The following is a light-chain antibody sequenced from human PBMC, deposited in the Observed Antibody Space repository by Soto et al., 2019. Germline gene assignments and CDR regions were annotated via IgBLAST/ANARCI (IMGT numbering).Light chain of an antibody. V-gene: IGLV2-8*01. CDR1: SSDVGGYNY. CDR3: SSYGGLNNLV. J-gene: IGLJ2*01. CDR2: EVS. Sequence: QSALTQPPSASGSPGQSVTISCTGTSSDVGGYNYVSWYQQHPGKAPKPMTYEVSKRPSGVPDRCAGSKSGNTASLTVSGLQAEDEADYYCSSYGGLNNLVFGGGTKLTVL.